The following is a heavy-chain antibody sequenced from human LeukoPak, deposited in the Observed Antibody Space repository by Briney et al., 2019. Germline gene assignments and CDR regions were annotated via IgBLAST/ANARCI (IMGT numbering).Heavy chain of an antibody. Sequence: GGSLRLSCAASGFTFSSYAMHWVRQAPGKGLEWVAVISYDGSNKYYADSVKGRFTISRDNSKNTLYLQMNSLRAEDTAVYYCARDAIGDGYEQLFDYWGQGTLVTVSS. V-gene: IGHV3-30*04. CDR1: GFTFSSYA. CDR2: ISYDGSNK. D-gene: IGHD5-12*01. J-gene: IGHJ4*02. CDR3: ARDAIGDGYEQLFDY.